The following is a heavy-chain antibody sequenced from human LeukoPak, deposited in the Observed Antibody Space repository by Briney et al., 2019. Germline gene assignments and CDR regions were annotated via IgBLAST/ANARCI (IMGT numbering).Heavy chain of an antibody. Sequence: GGSLRLSCAASGFTFSIYAMSWVRQAPGKGLEWVSAISGSGGSTYYADSVKGRFTISRDNSKNTLYLQMNSLRAEDTAVYYCAKDGYYYDSSGYWGMDVWGQGTTVTVSS. CDR1: GFTFSIYA. J-gene: IGHJ6*02. CDR2: ISGSGGST. D-gene: IGHD3-22*01. CDR3: AKDGYYYDSSGYWGMDV. V-gene: IGHV3-23*01.